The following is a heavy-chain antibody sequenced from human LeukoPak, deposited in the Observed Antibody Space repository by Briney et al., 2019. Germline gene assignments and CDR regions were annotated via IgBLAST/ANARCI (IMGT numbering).Heavy chain of an antibody. J-gene: IGHJ4*02. V-gene: IGHV4-31*03. D-gene: IGHD6-6*01. CDR3: ARMRIAARTYYLDY. Sequence: SQTLSLTCTVSGGSISSGGYYWSWIRQHPGKGLEWIGYIYYSGSTYYNPSLKSRVTISVDTSKNQFSLKLGSVTAADTAVYYCARMRIAARTYYLDYWGQGTLVTVSS. CDR1: GGSISSGGYY. CDR2: IYYSGST.